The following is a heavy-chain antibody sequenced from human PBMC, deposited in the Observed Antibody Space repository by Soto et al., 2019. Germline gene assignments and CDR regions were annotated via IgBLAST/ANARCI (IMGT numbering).Heavy chain of an antibody. J-gene: IGHJ3*02. CDR3: ARNARSYDSSGYSYSDAFNI. CDR1: GGSIRSYY. CDR2: IYPSGST. D-gene: IGHD3-22*01. V-gene: IGHV4-4*07. Sequence: NPSETLYITCRDSGGSIRSYYCSWSRQPAGQGLEWIGRIYPSGSTNYNPSLKSRVTMSVDTSKNQCSLKLSSVTAADTAVYYWARNARSYDSSGYSYSDAFNIWGQGTMVT.